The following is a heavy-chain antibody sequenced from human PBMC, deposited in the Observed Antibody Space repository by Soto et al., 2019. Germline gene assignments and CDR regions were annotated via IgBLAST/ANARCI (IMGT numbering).Heavy chain of an antibody. V-gene: IGHV3-21*06. CDR2: ISSTTNYI. CDR1: GFTFTRYS. Sequence: EVQLVESGGGLVKPGGSLRLSCVASGFTFTRYSMNWVRQAPGKGLEWVSSISSTTNYIYYGDSMKGRFTISRDNGKNSLYLEIHSLRAEDTAVYYCARESEDLTSNFDYWGQGTLVTVSS. J-gene: IGHJ4*02. CDR3: ARESEDLTSNFDY.